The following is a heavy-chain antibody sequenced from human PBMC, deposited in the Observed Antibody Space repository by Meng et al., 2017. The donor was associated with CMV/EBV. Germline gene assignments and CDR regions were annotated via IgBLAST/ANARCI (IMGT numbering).Heavy chain of an antibody. V-gene: IGHV3-21*01. D-gene: IGHD3-22*01. CDR2: ISSSSSYI. CDR1: GFTFSSYD. CDR3: ARDLRPAREGGLASYYYDSSGYLAY. Sequence: GESLKISCAACGFTFSSYDMHWVRQAPGKGLEWVSSISSSSSYIYYAESVKGRFTISRDNAKNALYLQMNSLRAEDTAVYYCARDLRPAREGGLASYYYDSSGYLAYWGQGTLVTVSS. J-gene: IGHJ4*02.